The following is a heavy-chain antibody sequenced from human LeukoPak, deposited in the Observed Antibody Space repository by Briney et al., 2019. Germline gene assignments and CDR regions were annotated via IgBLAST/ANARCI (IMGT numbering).Heavy chain of an antibody. V-gene: IGHV3-23*01. D-gene: IGHD6-6*01. CDR2: ISDSGSDT. J-gene: IGHJ4*02. CDR1: GFTFSSYD. CDR3: AKRVPYSSSSVYFDY. Sequence: GGSLRLSCAVSGFTFSSYDMSWVRQAPGKGLEWVSAISDSGSDTYYADSVKGRFTISKDNSKNTLYLRMNSLRADDTAVYYCAKRVPYSSSSVYFDYWGQGTLVTVSS.